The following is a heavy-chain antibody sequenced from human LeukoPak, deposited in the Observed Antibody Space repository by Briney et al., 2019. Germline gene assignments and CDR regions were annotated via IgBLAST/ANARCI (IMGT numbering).Heavy chain of an antibody. V-gene: IGHV3-30-3*01. CDR1: GFTFSSYA. Sequence: GGSLRLSCAASGFTFSSYAMHWVRQAPGKGLEWVAVISYDGSNKYYADSVKGRFTISRDNSKNTLYLQMNSLRAEDTAVYYCAREGHGSWYSVGNDCWGQGTLVTVSS. D-gene: IGHD6-13*01. CDR3: AREGHGSWYSVGNDC. J-gene: IGHJ4*02. CDR2: ISYDGSNK.